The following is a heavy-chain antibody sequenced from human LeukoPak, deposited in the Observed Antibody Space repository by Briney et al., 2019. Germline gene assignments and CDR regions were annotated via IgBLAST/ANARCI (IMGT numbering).Heavy chain of an antibody. J-gene: IGHJ6*01. CDR2: INTDGSGT. V-gene: IGHV3-74*01. Sequence: PGRSLRLSCAASGFTLSSYGMHWVRQAPGKGLVWVSRINTDGSGTIYADSVKGRFTISRDNAKNTLYLQMNSLRAEDTAVYYCARVVPRGDYYGMDVWGQGTTVTVSS. CDR1: GFTLSSYG. CDR3: ARVVPRGDYYGMDV.